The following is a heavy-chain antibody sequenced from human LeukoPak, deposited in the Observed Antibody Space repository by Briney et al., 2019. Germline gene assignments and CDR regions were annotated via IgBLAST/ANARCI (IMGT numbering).Heavy chain of an antibody. Sequence: PGRSLRLSWAASGFTFSSYGMHWVRQAPGKGLEWVAVIWYDGSNKYYADSVKGRFTISRDNSKNTLYLQMNSLRAEDTAVYYCARGSGYHAPYYFDYWGQGTLVTVPS. CDR1: GFTFSSYG. CDR2: IWYDGSNK. CDR3: ARGSGYHAPYYFDY. V-gene: IGHV3-33*01. D-gene: IGHD6-19*01. J-gene: IGHJ4*02.